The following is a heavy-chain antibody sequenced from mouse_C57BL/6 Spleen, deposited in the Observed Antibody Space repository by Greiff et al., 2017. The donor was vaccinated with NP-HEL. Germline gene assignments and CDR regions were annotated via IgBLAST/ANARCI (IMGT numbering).Heavy chain of an antibody. D-gene: IGHD1-1*01. V-gene: IGHV1-82*01. CDR2: IYPGDGDT. Sequence: VMPGASVKISCKASGYAFSSSWMNWVKQRPGKGLEWIGRIYPGDGDTNYNGKFKGKATLTADKSSSTAYMQLSSLTSEDSAVYFCARSYYGSSYEYFDYWGQGTTLTVSS. CDR1: GYAFSSSW. CDR3: ARSYYGSSYEYFDY. J-gene: IGHJ2*01.